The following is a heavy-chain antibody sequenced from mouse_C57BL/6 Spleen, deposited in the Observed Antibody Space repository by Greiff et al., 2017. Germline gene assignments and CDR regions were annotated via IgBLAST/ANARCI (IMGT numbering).Heavy chain of an antibody. D-gene: IGHD2-3*01. J-gene: IGHJ4*01. CDR2: IWSDGST. CDR1: GFSLTSYG. Sequence: VKVVESGPGLVAPSQNLSITCTVSGFSLTSYGVHWVRQPPGKGLEWLVVIWSDGSTTYNSALKSRLSISKDNSKSQVFLKMNSLQTDDTAMYYCARHGGGGYYPYAMDYWGQGTSVTVSS. V-gene: IGHV2-6-1*01. CDR3: ARHGGGGYYPYAMDY.